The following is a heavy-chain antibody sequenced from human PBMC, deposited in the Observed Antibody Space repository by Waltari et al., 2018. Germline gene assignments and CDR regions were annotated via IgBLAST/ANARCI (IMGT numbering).Heavy chain of an antibody. CDR3: ARSLAYGGNSGY. V-gene: IGHV1-18*01. CDR1: CYTFTSHG. D-gene: IGHD2-21*02. J-gene: IGHJ4*02. Sequence: QVQLVQSGAAANKPGASAKVSCKASCYTFTSHGISWVRQAPGQGLEWMGWISAYNGNTNYAQKLQGRVTMTPDTSTSTAYMELRSLRSDDTAVYYCARSLAYGGNSGYWGQGPLVTVSS. CDR2: ISAYNGNT.